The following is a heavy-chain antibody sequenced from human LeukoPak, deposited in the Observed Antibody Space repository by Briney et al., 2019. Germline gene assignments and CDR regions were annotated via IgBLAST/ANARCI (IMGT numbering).Heavy chain of an antibody. Sequence: ASVKVSCRASGYTFTSYDINWVRQATGQGLEWMGWMNPNSGNTGYAKKFQGRVTMTRDTSISTAYIELSSLTSEDSAVYFCARRADHYDSSCYQHWGQGTLVTVSS. J-gene: IGHJ4*02. CDR1: GYTFTSYD. CDR2: MNPNSGNT. D-gene: IGHD3-22*01. V-gene: IGHV1-8*01. CDR3: ARRADHYDSSCYQH.